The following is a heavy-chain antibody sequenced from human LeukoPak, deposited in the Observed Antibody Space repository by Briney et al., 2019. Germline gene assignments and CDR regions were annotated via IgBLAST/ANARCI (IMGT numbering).Heavy chain of an antibody. CDR1: GFTVSSNY. J-gene: IGHJ4*02. CDR2: IYSGGST. Sequence: GGSLRLSCAASGFTVSSNYMSWVRQAPGKGLEWVSVIYSGGSTYYADSVKGRFTISRDNSKNTLYLQMNSLRVEDTAVYYCARDGITKSSSSTWFGFDYWGQGTLVTVSS. D-gene: IGHD6-13*01. V-gene: IGHV3-66*01. CDR3: ARDGITKSSSSTWFGFDY.